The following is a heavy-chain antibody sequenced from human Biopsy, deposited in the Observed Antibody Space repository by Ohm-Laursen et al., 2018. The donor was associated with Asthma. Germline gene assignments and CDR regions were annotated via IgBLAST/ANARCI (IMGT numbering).Heavy chain of an antibody. D-gene: IGHD4-17*01. J-gene: IGHJ5*02. V-gene: IGHV4-31*11. CDR1: GGSINIGDYY. CDR3: ARTTYGDDGFDP. Sequence: TLSLTCAVSGGSINIGDYYWSWIRQHPVKGLEWIGYIYYSGSTYYNPSLKGRVSISLDTSKNQFSLSLTSVTAADTAVYYCARTTYGDDGFDPWGQGTLVTVSS. CDR2: IYYSGST.